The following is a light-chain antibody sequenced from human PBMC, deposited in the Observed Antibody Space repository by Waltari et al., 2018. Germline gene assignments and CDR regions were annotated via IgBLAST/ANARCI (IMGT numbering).Light chain of an antibody. Sequence: DIQMPHSPSSVSASVGDRVTITCRAGQGVNSPLAWYQQKPGKAANLLIYGTSILRGGVPSRFSGRGSGTDFALTSSGLQPEDFATYYCQQTNIVPFTVGPGTKVDI. J-gene: IGKJ3*01. CDR3: QQTNIVPFT. CDR2: GTS. CDR1: QGVNSP. V-gene: IGKV1D-12*01.